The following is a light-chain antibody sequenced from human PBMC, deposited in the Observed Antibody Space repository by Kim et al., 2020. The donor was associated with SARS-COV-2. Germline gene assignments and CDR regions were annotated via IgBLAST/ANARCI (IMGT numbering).Light chain of an antibody. V-gene: IGKV1-5*03. J-gene: IGKJ4*01. Sequence: ASVRDEVTITCRAHQNIKNGLAWYQLKHGKAPHLLIFGASTLQEGVPSRFSGSGSGTEFSLTINSLQPDDFAIYYCQQYHSYPLTFGGGTKVDIK. CDR3: QQYHSYPLT. CDR2: GAS. CDR1: QNIKNG.